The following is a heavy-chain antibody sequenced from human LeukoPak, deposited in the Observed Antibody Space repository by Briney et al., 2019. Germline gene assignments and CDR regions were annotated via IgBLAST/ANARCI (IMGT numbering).Heavy chain of an antibody. Sequence: GGSLKISCKGSGYSFTSYWIGWVRQMPGKGLEWMGIIYPGDSDTRYSPSFQGQVTISADKSISTAYLQWSSLKASDTAMYYCARQARTTVVTPDNDAFDIWGQGTMVTVSS. CDR1: GYSFTSYW. CDR3: ARQARTTVVTPDNDAFDI. J-gene: IGHJ3*02. CDR2: IYPGDSDT. V-gene: IGHV5-51*01. D-gene: IGHD4-23*01.